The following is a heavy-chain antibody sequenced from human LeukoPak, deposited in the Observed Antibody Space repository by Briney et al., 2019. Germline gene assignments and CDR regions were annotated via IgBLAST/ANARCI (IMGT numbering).Heavy chain of an antibody. V-gene: IGHV4-34*01. CDR2: INHSGST. CDR1: GGSFSGYY. Sequence: SETLSLTCAVYGGSFSGYYWSWIRQPPGRGLEWIGEINHSGSTNYNPSLKSRVTISVDTSKNQFSLKLSSVTAADTAVYYCARGRRGDYWGQGTLVTVSS. J-gene: IGHJ4*02. CDR3: ARGRRGDY.